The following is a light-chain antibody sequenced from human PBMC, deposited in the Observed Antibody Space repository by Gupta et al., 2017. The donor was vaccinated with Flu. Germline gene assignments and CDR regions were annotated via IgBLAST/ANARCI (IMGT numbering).Light chain of an antibody. CDR3: QSSDSSGTYTV. V-gene: IGLV3-25*03. J-gene: IGLJ1*01. Sequence: GQTATIICSGDALPKHFAYWFQQKPGQAPELVIYKDTERASGVPERFSGSSSGTTVTLTISGVQAEDEADYYCQSSDSSGTYTVFGSGTTVTVL. CDR1: ALPKHF. CDR2: KDT.